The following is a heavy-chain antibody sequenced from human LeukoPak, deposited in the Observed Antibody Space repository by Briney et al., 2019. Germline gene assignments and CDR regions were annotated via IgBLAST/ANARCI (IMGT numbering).Heavy chain of an antibody. Sequence: GGSLRLSCAASGFTFSSYGMHWVRQAPGKGLEWVAFMRYDGSNRNYADSVKGRFTISRDNSKNTLYLQMNSLRAEDTAVYYCAKTRLGYCSGGSCFDAFDIWGQGTMVTVSS. J-gene: IGHJ3*02. CDR2: MRYDGSNR. V-gene: IGHV3-30*02. D-gene: IGHD2-15*01. CDR1: GFTFSSYG. CDR3: AKTRLGYCSGGSCFDAFDI.